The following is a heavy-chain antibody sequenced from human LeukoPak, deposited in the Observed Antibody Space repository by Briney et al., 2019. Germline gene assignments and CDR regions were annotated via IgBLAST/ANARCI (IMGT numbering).Heavy chain of an antibody. CDR2: IKQDGSAK. V-gene: IGHV3-7*01. CDR1: GFTFSSYC. D-gene: IGHD3-22*01. Sequence: PGGSLRLSCAASGFTFSSYCMSWVRQAPGKGLEWVANIKQDGSAKVYVGSVKGRFTISRDNAKNSLYLQMDSLRVEDTAVYYCAKDPYDKSGGYGAFDVWGQGTMVTVA. CDR3: AKDPYDKSGGYGAFDV. J-gene: IGHJ3*01.